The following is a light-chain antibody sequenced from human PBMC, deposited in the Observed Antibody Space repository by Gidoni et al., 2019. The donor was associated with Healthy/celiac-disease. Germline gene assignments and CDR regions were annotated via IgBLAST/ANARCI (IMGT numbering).Light chain of an antibody. CDR1: QILLHSNGYNY. J-gene: IGKJ1*01. Sequence: IVMTQSPLSLPVTPGEPASISCRSSQILLHSNGYNYLDWYLQKPGQSPQLLIYLGYNRASGVPDRFSGRGSGTDFTLKISRVEAEDVGVYYCMQALQTPWTFGQGTKVEIK. V-gene: IGKV2-28*01. CDR3: MQALQTPWT. CDR2: LGY.